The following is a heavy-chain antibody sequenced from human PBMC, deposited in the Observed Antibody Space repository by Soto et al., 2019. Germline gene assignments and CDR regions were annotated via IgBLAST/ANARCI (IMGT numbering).Heavy chain of an antibody. CDR3: ERAVLVTRDYYGMDV. J-gene: IGHJ6*04. V-gene: IGHV1-69*02. CDR1: GGTFSSYT. Sequence: QVQLVQSWAEVKKPGSSVKVSCKASGGTFSSYTISWVRQAPGQGLEWMVRIIPILGIANYAQKFQGRVTITADNSPSTAYMELSSLRSEDTAVYYCERAVLVTRDYYGMDVWGKGTTVTVSS. CDR2: IIPILGIA. D-gene: IGHD2-8*02.